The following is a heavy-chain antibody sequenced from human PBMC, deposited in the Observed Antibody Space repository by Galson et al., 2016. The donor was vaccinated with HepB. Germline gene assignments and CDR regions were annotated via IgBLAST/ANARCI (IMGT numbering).Heavy chain of an antibody. Sequence: SLRLSCAASGFTFSPYAIHWVRQAPGKGLEWVAVIFGGGATDYADSVRGRFTISRDNSKNTMYLQMNRLRGEDTAVYYCARDPRSRDWVPHDPWGQGTLVTVSS. CDR3: ARDPRSRDWVPHDP. J-gene: IGHJ5*02. D-gene: IGHD1-1*01. CDR2: IFGGGAT. CDR1: GFTFSPYA. V-gene: IGHV3-66*01.